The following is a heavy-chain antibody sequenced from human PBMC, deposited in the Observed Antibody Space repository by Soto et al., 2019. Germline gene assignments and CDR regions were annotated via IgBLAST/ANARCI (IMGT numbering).Heavy chain of an antibody. CDR3: TPLALKYSSGWYEFSD. J-gene: IGHJ4*02. CDR1: GFTFSNVW. V-gene: IGHV3-15*07. D-gene: IGHD6-19*01. Sequence: EVQLVESGGGWVKPGGSLRLSCAASGFTFSNVWMNWVRQAPGKGLEWVGRIKSKTDGGTTDYAAPVKGRFTISRDDSKHTLYLQMHSLKTEDTAVYYCTPLALKYSSGWYEFSDWGQGTLVTVSS. CDR2: IKSKTDGGTT.